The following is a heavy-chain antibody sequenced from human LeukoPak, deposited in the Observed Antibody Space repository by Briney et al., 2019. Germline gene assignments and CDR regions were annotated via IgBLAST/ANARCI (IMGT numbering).Heavy chain of an antibody. CDR2: IRYDGSNK. CDR1: GFTFSSYG. J-gene: IGHJ3*02. V-gene: IGHV3-30*02. Sequence: GGSLRLSCAASGFTFSSYGMHWVRQAPGKGLEWVAFIRYDGSNKYYADSVKGRFTISRDNSKNTLYLQMNSLTAEDTAVYYCAKDLTTVTTQQIWGQGTMVTVSS. CDR3: AKDLTTVTTQQI. D-gene: IGHD4-17*01.